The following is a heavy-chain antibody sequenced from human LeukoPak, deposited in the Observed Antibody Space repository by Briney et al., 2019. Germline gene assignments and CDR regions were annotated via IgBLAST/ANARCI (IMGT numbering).Heavy chain of an antibody. D-gene: IGHD6-6*01. J-gene: IGHJ2*01. V-gene: IGHV1-24*01. CDR2: FDPEDGET. CDR1: GYTLTELS. CDR3: AKGRIAAPPYWYFDL. Sequence: ASVKVSCKVSGYTLTELSMHWVRRAPGKGLEWMGGFDPEDGETIYAQKFQGRVTMTEVTSTDTAYMELSSLRSEDTAVYYCAKGRIAAPPYWYFDLWGRGTLVTVSS.